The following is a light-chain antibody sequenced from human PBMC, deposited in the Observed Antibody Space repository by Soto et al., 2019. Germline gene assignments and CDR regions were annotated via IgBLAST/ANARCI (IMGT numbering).Light chain of an antibody. V-gene: IGLV2-8*01. Sequence: QSDLTQPPSASGSPGQSVTISCTGTSSDVGGYNYVSWYQQHPGKAPKLMIYEVSKRPSGVPDRFSGSKSGNTASLTVSGLQAEDEADYYCSSYAGSNNNYVFGTGTKLTVL. J-gene: IGLJ1*01. CDR2: EVS. CDR1: SSDVGGYNY. CDR3: SSYAGSNNNYV.